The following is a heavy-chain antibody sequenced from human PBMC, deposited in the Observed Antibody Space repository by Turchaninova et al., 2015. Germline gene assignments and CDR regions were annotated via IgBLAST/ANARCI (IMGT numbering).Heavy chain of an antibody. CDR1: GFSTTTIGEG. D-gene: IGHD3-3*01. V-gene: IGHV2-5*02. CDR2: IDWDDDN. J-gene: IGHJ6*03. Sequence: HTTLQEDGPTLVKPTHTLPLTCTFLGFSTTTIGEGLGSLPPHPRTAPGWGVVRHPHGNALEWLALIDWDDDNRYSPSMKSRLTITKDTSKNQVVLTMTNMDPVDTATYYCAHLYYDFWSGYYKRVSNNYMDVWGKGTTVTVSS. CDR3: AHLYYDFWSGYYKRVSNNYMDV.